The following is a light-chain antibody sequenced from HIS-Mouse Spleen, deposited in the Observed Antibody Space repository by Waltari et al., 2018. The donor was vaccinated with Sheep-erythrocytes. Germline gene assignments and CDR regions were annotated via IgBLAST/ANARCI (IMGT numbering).Light chain of an antibody. J-gene: IGLJ3*02. CDR3: CSYAGSNNWV. V-gene: IGLV2-11*01. CDR2: DVS. CDR1: SSDVGGYNF. Sequence: QSALTQPRPVSGSPGQSVTISCTGTSSDVGGYNFVAWYQQHPGKAPKPMIYDVSKRPSGVPDRFSGSKSGNTASLTISGLQAEDEDDYYCCSYAGSNNWVFGGGTKLTVL.